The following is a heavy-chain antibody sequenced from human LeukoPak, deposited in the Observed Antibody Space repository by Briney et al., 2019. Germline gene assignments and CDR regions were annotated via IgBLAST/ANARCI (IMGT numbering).Heavy chain of an antibody. D-gene: IGHD2-2*01. CDR3: ARRFKSLSTSSKYYYYYYGMDV. CDR1: GGSINNYY. V-gene: IGHV4-59*12. CDR2: IYYSGST. J-gene: IGHJ6*02. Sequence: SETLSLTCTVSGGSINNYYWSWIRQPPGKGLEWVGNIYYSGSTIYDPSLKSRVTISLDTSKNQFSLKLSSVTAADTAVYYCARRFKSLSTSSKYYYYYYGMDVWGQGATVTVSS.